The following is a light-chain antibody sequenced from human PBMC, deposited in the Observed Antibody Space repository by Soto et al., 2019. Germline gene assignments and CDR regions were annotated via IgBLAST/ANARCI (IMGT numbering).Light chain of an antibody. V-gene: IGLV2-8*01. CDR1: SSDVGGYDY. Sequence: QSVLTQPPSASGTPGQRVTISCTGTSSDVGGYDYVSWYQQHPGKAPKLMIYEVTIRPSGVSDRFSGSKSGNTASLTVSGLQAEDEADSYCSSYTGGNPSYVFGTGTKVTVL. CDR3: SSYTGGNPSYV. J-gene: IGLJ1*01. CDR2: EVT.